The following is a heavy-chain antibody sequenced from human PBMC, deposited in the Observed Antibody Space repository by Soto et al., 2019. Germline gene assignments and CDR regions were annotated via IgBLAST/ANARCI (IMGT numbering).Heavy chain of an antibody. V-gene: IGHV3-30-3*01. CDR3: ARPLWRDDYNWGYFDL. D-gene: IGHD4-4*01. Sequence: QVQLVESGGGVVQPGRSLRLSCAASGFTFSSYAMHWVRQAPGKGLEWVAVISYDGSNKYYADSVKGRFTISRDNSKNRLYLQMNSLSAEDTAVYYCARPLWRDDYNWGYFDLWGRGTLVTVSS. J-gene: IGHJ2*01. CDR1: GFTFSSYA. CDR2: ISYDGSNK.